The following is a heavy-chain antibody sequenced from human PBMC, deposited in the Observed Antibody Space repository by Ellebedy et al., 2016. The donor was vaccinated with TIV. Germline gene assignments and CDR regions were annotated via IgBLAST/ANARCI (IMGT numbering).Heavy chain of an antibody. CDR2: IRHDGGEK. Sequence: GESLKISCAASGFTFSRYWMSWVRQVRQAPGKGLAWVANIRHDGGEKSYVDSVKGRFTISRDNAKNSLYLQMNSLRAEDTAVYYCASGHRGISFGIWGQGTMVTVSS. CDR1: GFTFSRYW. V-gene: IGHV3-7*03. D-gene: IGHD3-16*01. J-gene: IGHJ3*02. CDR3: ASGHRGISFGI.